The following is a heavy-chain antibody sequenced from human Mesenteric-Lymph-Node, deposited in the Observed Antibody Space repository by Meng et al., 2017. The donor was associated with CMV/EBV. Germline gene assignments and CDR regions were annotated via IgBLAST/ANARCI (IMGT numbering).Heavy chain of an antibody. CDR1: GFKFDDYA. V-gene: IGHV3-21*01. D-gene: IGHD2-2*01. CDR2: ISSSSSYI. Sequence: GESLKISCAASGFKFDDYAMHWVRQAPGKGLEWVSSISSSSSYIYYADSVKGRFTISRDNAKNSLYLQMNSLRAEDTAVYYCARDLVVDCSSTSCYSERGYYYYYYGMDVWGQGTTVTVSS. CDR3: ARDLVVDCSSTSCYSERGYYYYYYGMDV. J-gene: IGHJ6*02.